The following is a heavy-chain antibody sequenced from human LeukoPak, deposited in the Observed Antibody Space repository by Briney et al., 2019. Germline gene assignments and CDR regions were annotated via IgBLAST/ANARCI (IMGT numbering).Heavy chain of an antibody. D-gene: IGHD3-16*02. V-gene: IGHV1-24*01. CDR2: FDPEDGET. CDR1: GYTLTELS. Sequence: GASVKVSCKVSGYTLTELSMHWVRHAPGKGLEWMGGFDPEDGETIYAQKFQGRVTMTEDTSTDTAYTELSSLRSEDTAVYYCATVVANLGDYVWGSYRHWGQGTLVTVSS. J-gene: IGHJ4*02. CDR3: ATVVANLGDYVWGSYRH.